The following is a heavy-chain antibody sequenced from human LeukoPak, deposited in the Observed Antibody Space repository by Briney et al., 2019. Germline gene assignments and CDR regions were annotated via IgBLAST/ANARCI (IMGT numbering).Heavy chain of an antibody. CDR3: ARLRSSGWYKHGAFDI. D-gene: IGHD6-19*01. V-gene: IGHV4-39*01. CDR2: IYYSGST. CDR1: GGSISSSSYY. Sequence: PSETLSLTCTVSGGSISSSSYYWGWIRQPPGKGLEWIGSIYYSGSTYYNPSLKSRVTISVDTSKNQFSLKLSSVTAADTAVYCCARLRSSGWYKHGAFDIWGQGTMVTVSS. J-gene: IGHJ3*02.